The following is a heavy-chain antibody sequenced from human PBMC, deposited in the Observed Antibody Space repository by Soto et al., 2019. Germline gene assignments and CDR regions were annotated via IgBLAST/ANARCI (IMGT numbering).Heavy chain of an antibody. CDR1: GGSFRGYY. D-gene: IGHD2-2*01. CDR2: INHSGST. J-gene: IGHJ6*02. CDR3: ARARIVVVPAARGYYYYYGMDV. Sequence: PSETLSLTCAVYGGSFRGYYCSWIRQPPGKGLEWIGEINHSGSTNYNPSLKSRVTISVDTSKNQFSLKLSSVTAADTAVYYCARARIVVVPAARGYYYYYGMDVWGQGTTVTVSS. V-gene: IGHV4-34*01.